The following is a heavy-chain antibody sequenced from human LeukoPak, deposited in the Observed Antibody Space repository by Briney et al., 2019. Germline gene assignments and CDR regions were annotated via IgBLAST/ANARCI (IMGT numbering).Heavy chain of an antibody. CDR1: GGSISRSHYY. D-gene: IGHD2-15*01. CDR2: SDDSGRT. J-gene: IGHJ4*02. Sequence: SETLSLTCTVSGGSISRSHYYWSWIRQPPGKGLEWIGSSDDSGRTYYNPSLKSRITKSVDTSRNQFSLQLSSVTAADTAVYYCARIHRYCSGGACYVLDNWGQGTLVAVSS. V-gene: IGHV4-39*07. CDR3: ARIHRYCSGGACYVLDN.